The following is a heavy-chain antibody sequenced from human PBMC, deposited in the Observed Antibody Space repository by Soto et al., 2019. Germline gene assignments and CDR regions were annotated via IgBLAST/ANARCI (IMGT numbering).Heavy chain of an antibody. CDR2: IIPIFGTA. Sequence: AASVKVSCKASGGTFSSYAISWVRQAPGQGLEWMGGIIPIFGTANYAQKFQGRVTITADESTSTAYMELSSLRSEDTAVYYCARGGYGYYYDSSGPYDAFDIWGQGTMVTVSS. CDR3: ARGGYGYYYDSSGPYDAFDI. D-gene: IGHD3-22*01. J-gene: IGHJ3*02. CDR1: GGTFSSYA. V-gene: IGHV1-69*13.